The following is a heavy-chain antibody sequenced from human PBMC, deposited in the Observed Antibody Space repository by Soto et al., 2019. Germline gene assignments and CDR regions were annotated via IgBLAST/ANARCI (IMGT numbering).Heavy chain of an antibody. CDR1: GFTFSDYY. D-gene: IGHD6-13*01. CDR2: ISSSGSTI. V-gene: IGHV3-11*01. Sequence: GGSLRLSCAASGFTFSDYYMSWIRQAPGKGLEWVSYISSSGSTIYYADSVKGRFTISRDNAKNSLYLQMNGLRAEDTAVYYGARTYSSSWYGAWFDPWGQGTLVTVSS. J-gene: IGHJ5*02. CDR3: ARTYSSSWYGAWFDP.